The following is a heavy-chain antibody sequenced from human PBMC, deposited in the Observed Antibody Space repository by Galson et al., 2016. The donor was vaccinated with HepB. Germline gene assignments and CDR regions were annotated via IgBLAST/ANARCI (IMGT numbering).Heavy chain of an antibody. V-gene: IGHV3-21*06. J-gene: IGHJ4*02. D-gene: IGHD7-27*01. CDR1: GFFFSTYN. CDR3: ARDYGYWGPMYYFDY. CDR2: ISTPGSDL. Sequence: SLRLSCAASGFFFSTYNMNWVRQAPGKGLEWVSSISTPGSDLFYADSLKGRFTISRDNAKNSLYLEMTSLRPEDTAIYYCARDYGYWGPMYYFDYWGQGTLVTVSS.